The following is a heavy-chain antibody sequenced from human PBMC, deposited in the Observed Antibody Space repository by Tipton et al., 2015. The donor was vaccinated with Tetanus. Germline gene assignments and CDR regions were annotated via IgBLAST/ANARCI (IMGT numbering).Heavy chain of an antibody. Sequence: LRLSCTVSGASFSSGDYYWSWIRKPPGKDLEWIGYIYQTGTTYYNPSLKGRVTMSMDRSNTQFSLRLDSLTAADTAVYYCARAPGFLGLTDDFWGRGTLVSVSS. CDR3: ARAPGFLGLTDDF. CDR2: IYQTGTT. CDR1: GASFSSGDYY. V-gene: IGHV4-30-4*01. J-gene: IGHJ4*02. D-gene: IGHD2/OR15-2a*01.